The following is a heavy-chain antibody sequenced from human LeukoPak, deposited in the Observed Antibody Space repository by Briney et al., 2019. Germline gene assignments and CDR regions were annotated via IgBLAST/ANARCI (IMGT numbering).Heavy chain of an antibody. D-gene: IGHD4-11*01. Sequence: ASVKVSCKASGYTFTSSDLNWVRQATGQGLEWMGWMNPNSGNTGYAQKFQGRVTITRNTSISTAYMELSSLRSEDTAVYYCATRLAIGVTQRYMDVWGKGTTVTVSS. V-gene: IGHV1-8*03. CDR2: MNPNSGNT. CDR3: ATRLAIGVTQRYMDV. J-gene: IGHJ6*03. CDR1: GYTFTSSD.